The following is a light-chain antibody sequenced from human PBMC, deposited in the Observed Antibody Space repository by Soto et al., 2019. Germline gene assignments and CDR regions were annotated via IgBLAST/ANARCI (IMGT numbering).Light chain of an antibody. CDR2: EVS. CDR1: SSDVGGHNY. J-gene: IGLJ3*02. V-gene: IGLV2-14*01. CDR3: SSYTTSSTRV. Sequence: QSVLTQPASVSGSPGQSITISCTGTSSDVGGHNYVSWYQEHPGKAPKLMIYEVSNRPSGVSNRFSGSKSGNTASLTISGLQAEDEADYYCSSYTTSSTRVFGGGTQLTVL.